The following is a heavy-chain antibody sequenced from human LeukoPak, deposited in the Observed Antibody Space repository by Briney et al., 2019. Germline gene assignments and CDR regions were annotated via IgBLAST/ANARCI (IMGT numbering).Heavy chain of an antibody. CDR3: VNYYDSSDYQQPNHFDY. J-gene: IGHJ4*02. V-gene: IGHV4-4*07. CDR1: GGSISSYY. CDR2: IYTSGST. Sequence: PSETLSLTCTVSGGSISSYYWSWIRQPAGKGLEWIGRIYTSGSTYYNPSLKSRFTISVDTSKNQFSLKLSSVTAADTAVYYCVNYYDSSDYQQPNHFDYWGQGTLVTVSS. D-gene: IGHD3-22*01.